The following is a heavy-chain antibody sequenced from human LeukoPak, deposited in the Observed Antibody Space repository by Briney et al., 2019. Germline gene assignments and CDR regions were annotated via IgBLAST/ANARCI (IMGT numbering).Heavy chain of an antibody. J-gene: IGHJ4*02. CDR1: GFTFSSYA. CDR2: ISGSGGST. Sequence: GGSLRLSCAASGFTFSSYAMSWVRQAPGKGLEWVSAISGSGGSTYYADSVKGRFTISRDNSKNTLYLQMNSLRAEDTAVYYCAKPSRSLLWFGESSFDYWGQGTLVTVSS. CDR3: AKPSRSLLWFGESSFDY. V-gene: IGHV3-23*01. D-gene: IGHD3-10*01.